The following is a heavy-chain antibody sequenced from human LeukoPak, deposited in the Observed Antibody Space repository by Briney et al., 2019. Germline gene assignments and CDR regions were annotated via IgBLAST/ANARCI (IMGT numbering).Heavy chain of an antibody. V-gene: IGHV3-48*03. CDR3: VREYMATDYYCPMDV. J-gene: IGHJ6*02. D-gene: IGHD3-10*01. CDR2: ISSSGRTI. Sequence: GGSLRLSCAASGFTFSSYEMNWVRQAPGKGLEWVSYISSSGRTIYYADSVKGRFTISRDNAENSLSLQMNSLRAEDTAVYYCVREYMATDYYCPMDVWGQGTTVTVSS. CDR1: GFTFSSYE.